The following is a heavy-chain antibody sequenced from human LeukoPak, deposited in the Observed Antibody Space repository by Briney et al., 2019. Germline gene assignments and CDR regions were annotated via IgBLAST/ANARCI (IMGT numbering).Heavy chain of an antibody. CDR2: INHSGST. J-gene: IGHJ4*02. Sequence: SETLSLTCAVYGGSFSGYYWSWIRQPPGKGLEWIGEINHSGSTNYNPSLKSRVTISVDTSINQFSLNLSSVTAADTAVYYCARLGRRDDYWDQGTLVIVSS. V-gene: IGHV4-34*01. D-gene: IGHD7-27*01. CDR3: ARLGRRDDY. CDR1: GGSFSGYY.